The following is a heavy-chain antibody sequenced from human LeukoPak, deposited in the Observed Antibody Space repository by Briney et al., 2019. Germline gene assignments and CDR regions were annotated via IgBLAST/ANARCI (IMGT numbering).Heavy chain of an antibody. CDR1: GFTFSSYE. V-gene: IGHV3-48*03. CDR3: ARAWIPTYFDY. J-gene: IGHJ4*02. D-gene: IGHD5-18*01. Sequence: QPGGSLRLSXAASGFTFSSYEMNWVRQAPGKGLEWVSYISSSGSTIYYADSVKGRFTISRDNAKNSLYLQMNSLRAEDTAVYYCARAWIPTYFDYWGQGTLVTVSS. CDR2: ISSSGSTI.